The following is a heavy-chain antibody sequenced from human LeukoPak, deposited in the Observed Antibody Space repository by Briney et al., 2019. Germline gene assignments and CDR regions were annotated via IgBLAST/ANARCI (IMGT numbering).Heavy chain of an antibody. V-gene: IGHV3-48*01. D-gene: IGHD2-15*01. CDR2: ISSSSSTI. CDR3: ARGLYCSGGSCYGRFDY. CDR1: GFTFSNYN. Sequence: PGGSLRLSCAASGFTFSNYNMNWVRQAPGKGLEWVSYISSSSSTIYYADSVKGRFTISRDNAKNSLYLQMNSLRAEDTAVYYCARGLYCSGGSCYGRFDYWGQGTLVTVSS. J-gene: IGHJ4*02.